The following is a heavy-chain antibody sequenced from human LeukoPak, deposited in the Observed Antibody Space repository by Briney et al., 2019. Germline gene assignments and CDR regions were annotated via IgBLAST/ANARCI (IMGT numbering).Heavy chain of an antibody. Sequence: ASVRVSCKASGYTFTGYYMHWVRQAPGQGLEWMGWINPNSGGTNYAQKFQGRVTMTRDTSISTAYMELSRLRSDDTAVYYCASTSPYCGGDCYSESFDPWGQGTLVTVSS. CDR3: ASTSPYCGGDCYSESFDP. CDR1: GYTFTGYY. D-gene: IGHD2-21*02. V-gene: IGHV1-2*02. CDR2: INPNSGGT. J-gene: IGHJ5*02.